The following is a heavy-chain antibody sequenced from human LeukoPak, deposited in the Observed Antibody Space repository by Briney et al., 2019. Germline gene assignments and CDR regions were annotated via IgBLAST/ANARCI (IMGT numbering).Heavy chain of an antibody. V-gene: IGHV4-34*01. CDR2: INHSGST. CDR3: ARVGVENPLYYYYYYYMDV. CDR1: GGSFSGYY. J-gene: IGHJ6*03. D-gene: IGHD3-16*01. Sequence: SETLSLTCAVYGGSFSGYYWSWIRQPPGKGLEWIGEINHSGSTNYNPSLKSRVTISVDTSKNQFSLKLSSVTAADTAVYYCARVGVENPLYYYYYYYMDVWGKGTTVTVSS.